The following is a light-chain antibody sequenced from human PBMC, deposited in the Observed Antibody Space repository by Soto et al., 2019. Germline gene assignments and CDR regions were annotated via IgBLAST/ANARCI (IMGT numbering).Light chain of an antibody. CDR3: LHRSGWPWT. V-gene: IGKV3-11*01. CDR1: QSVSSS. Sequence: EIVLTQSPATLSLSPGERATLSCRASQSVSSSLAWYQQKPGQAPRLLIYDASNRATDIPARFSVSGSGTDFTLTISSLEPEDCAVYDGLHRSGWPWTFGQGTKVEIK. CDR2: DAS. J-gene: IGKJ1*01.